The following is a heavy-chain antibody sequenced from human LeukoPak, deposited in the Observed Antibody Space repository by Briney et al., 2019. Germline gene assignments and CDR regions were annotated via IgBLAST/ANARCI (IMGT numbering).Heavy chain of an antibody. CDR3: ARGRPITLFGVVDY. V-gene: IGHV4-59*11. Sequence: SETLSLTCTLPGGSLSRHHWRWIRQPPERGLECVGYIYYGESTTYNPSLESRVTISVDSSKNQFSLSLTSVTAADTAVYYCARGRPITLFGVVDYWGQGTLVTVSS. D-gene: IGHD3-3*01. CDR2: IYYGEST. CDR1: GGSLSRHH. J-gene: IGHJ4*02.